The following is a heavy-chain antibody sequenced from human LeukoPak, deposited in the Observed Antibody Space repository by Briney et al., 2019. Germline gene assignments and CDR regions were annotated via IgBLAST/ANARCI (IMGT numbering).Heavy chain of an antibody. J-gene: IGHJ4*02. Sequence: ASVKVSCKASGYTFTSYAMHWVRQAPGQRLEWMGWINAGNGNTKYSQKFQGRVTITRDTSASTAYMELSSLRSEDTAVYYCAYSSSWYLYYFDHWGQGTLVTVSS. CDR3: AYSSSWYLYYFDH. D-gene: IGHD6-13*01. CDR1: GYTFTSYA. CDR2: INAGNGNT. V-gene: IGHV1-3*01.